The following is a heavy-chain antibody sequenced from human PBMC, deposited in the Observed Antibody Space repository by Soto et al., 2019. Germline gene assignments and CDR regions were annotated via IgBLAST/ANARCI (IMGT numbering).Heavy chain of an antibody. CDR1: GGSISSSSYY. J-gene: IGHJ6*03. D-gene: IGHD3-10*01. CDR2: IYYSGST. CDR3: ASHRGNIWFGDDLNYMDV. V-gene: IGHV4-39*01. Sequence: QLQLQESGPGLVKPSETLSLTCTVSGGSISSSSYYWGWIRQPPGKGLEWIGSIYYSGSTYYNPSLKSRVTISVDTSKNQFSLKLSSVTAADTAVYYCASHRGNIWFGDDLNYMDVWGKGTTVTVSS.